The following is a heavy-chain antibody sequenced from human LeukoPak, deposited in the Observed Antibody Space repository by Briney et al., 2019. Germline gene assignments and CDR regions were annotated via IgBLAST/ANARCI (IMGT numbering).Heavy chain of an antibody. CDR2: ISGSGGST. CDR3: ATNVGGYFDY. V-gene: IGHV3-23*01. J-gene: IGHJ4*02. Sequence: PGGSLRLSCAASGFTFSSYEMNWVRQAPGKGLEWVSAISGSGGSTYYADSVKGRFTISRDNSKNTLYLQMNSLRAEDTAVYYCATNVGGYFDYWGQGTLVTVSS. CDR1: GFTFSSYE.